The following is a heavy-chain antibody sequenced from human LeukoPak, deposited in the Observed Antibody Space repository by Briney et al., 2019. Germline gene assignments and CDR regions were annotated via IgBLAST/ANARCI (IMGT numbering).Heavy chain of an antibody. D-gene: IGHD6-13*01. CDR2: INRSGST. V-gene: IGHV4-34*01. J-gene: IGHJ6*02. Sequence: KASETLSLTCAVYGGSFSGYYWSWIRQPPGKGLEWIGEINRSGSTNYNPSLKSRVTISVHTSKNQFSLKLSSVTAADTAVYYCARYGAHSSSWYSRYYGMDVWGQGTTVTVSS. CDR3: ARYGAHSSSWYSRYYGMDV. CDR1: GGSFSGYY.